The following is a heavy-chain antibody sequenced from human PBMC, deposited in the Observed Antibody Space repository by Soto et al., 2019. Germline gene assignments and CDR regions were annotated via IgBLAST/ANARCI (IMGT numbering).Heavy chain of an antibody. CDR2: ISSSSSTI. D-gene: IGHD4-4*01. CDR1: GFTFSSYS. V-gene: IGHV3-48*01. Sequence: GGSLRLSCAASGFTFSSYSMNWVRQAPGKGLEWVSYISSSSSTIYYADSVKGRFTISRDNAKNSLYLQMNSLRAEDTAVYYCARETTVTSPIDYYYMDVWGKGTTVTVSS. J-gene: IGHJ6*03. CDR3: ARETTVTSPIDYYYMDV.